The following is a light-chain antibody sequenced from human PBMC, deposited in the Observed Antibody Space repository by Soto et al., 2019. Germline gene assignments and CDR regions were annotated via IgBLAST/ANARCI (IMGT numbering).Light chain of an antibody. CDR3: QQYSRLPFT. V-gene: IGKV3-20*01. CDR1: QSVSSSN. CDR2: GAS. Sequence: EIVLTQSPGTLSLSPGERATLSCRASQSVSSSNFAWYQQKPGQAPRLLIYGASSRATGIADRFSGSWSGTDFTLTSRRLEPEDFAVYYCQQYSRLPFTFGQGTRLEIK. J-gene: IGKJ5*01.